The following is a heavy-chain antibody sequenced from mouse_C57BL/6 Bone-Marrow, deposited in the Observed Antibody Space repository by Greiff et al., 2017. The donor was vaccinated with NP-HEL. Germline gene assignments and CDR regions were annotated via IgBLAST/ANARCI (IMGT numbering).Heavy chain of an antibody. CDR3: ARFLIYYYGGSYDWYFDV. V-gene: IGHV7-3*01. CDR1: GFTFTDYY. D-gene: IGHD1-1*01. Sequence: EVKLVESGGGLVQPGGSLSLSCAASGFTFTDYYMSWVRQPPGKALEWLGFIRNKANGYTTEYSASVKGRFTISRDNSQSILYLQMNALRAEDSATYYCARFLIYYYGGSYDWYFDVWGTGTTVTVSS. J-gene: IGHJ1*03. CDR2: IRNKANGYTT.